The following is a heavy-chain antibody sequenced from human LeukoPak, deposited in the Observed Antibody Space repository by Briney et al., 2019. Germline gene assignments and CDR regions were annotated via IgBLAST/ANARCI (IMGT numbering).Heavy chain of an antibody. CDR1: GYTFTSYD. Sequence: ASVKVSCKASGYTFTSYDINWVRQAAGQGPEWMGWMNPNSGNTAYAQNFQGRVIMTRNTSISTAYMELSSLRFEDTAVFYCAIRTSRGVSGSSYFDSWGQGTLVTVSS. V-gene: IGHV1-8*01. J-gene: IGHJ4*02. CDR2: MNPNSGNT. D-gene: IGHD3-10*01. CDR3: AIRTSRGVSGSSYFDS.